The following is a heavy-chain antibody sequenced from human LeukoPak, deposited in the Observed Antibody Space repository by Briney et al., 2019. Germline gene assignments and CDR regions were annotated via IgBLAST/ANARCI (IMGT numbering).Heavy chain of an antibody. Sequence: GGSLRLSCAASGFPFSTYAMNWVRQAPGKGLEWVSVITGSGGFTQYADSVKGRFTISRDDSKNTVYLQMNSLRVEDTALYYCVRSLDYWGQGTLITVSS. V-gene: IGHV3-23*01. CDR2: ITGSGGFT. CDR3: VRSLDY. J-gene: IGHJ4*02. CDR1: GFPFSTYA.